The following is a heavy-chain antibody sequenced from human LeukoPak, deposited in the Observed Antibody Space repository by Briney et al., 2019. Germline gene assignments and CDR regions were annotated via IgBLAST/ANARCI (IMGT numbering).Heavy chain of an antibody. D-gene: IGHD6-13*01. J-gene: IGHJ4*02. Sequence: GXXXEWMGWINPNSGGTYYTQTFQDRVTMTRDTSISTAYMELSSLRSDDTAVYYCARAQSLTAPAGTFANSWGQGTLVTVSS. CDR2: INPNSGGT. V-gene: IGHV1-2*02. CDR3: ARAQSLTAPAGTFANS.